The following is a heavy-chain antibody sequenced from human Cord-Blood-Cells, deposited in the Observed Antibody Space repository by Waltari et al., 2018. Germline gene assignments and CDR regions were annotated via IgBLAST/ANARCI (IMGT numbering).Heavy chain of an antibody. V-gene: IGHV3-30*18. CDR3: AKDRNWNYFDY. J-gene: IGHJ4*02. Sequence: QVQLVESGGGVVQPGRSLRLSCAASGFNFRSHGMPWVRQAPGKGLEWVAVISYDGSNKYYADSVKGRFTISRDNSKNTLYLQMNSLRAEDTAVYYCAKDRNWNYFDYWGQGTLVTVSS. CDR1: GFNFRSHG. D-gene: IGHD1-1*01. CDR2: ISYDGSNK.